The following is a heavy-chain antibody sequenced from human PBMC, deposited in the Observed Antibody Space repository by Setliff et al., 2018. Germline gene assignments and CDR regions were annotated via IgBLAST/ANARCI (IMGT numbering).Heavy chain of an antibody. Sequence: LRLSCAASGFTLRSYWMSWVRQAPGRGLEWVANIKEDGSETYYGGSVKGRFTISRDNAKNSLYLQMNSLRVEDTAVYYCVNSYRGYDDYPDYWGQGTLVTVSS. CDR2: IKEDGSET. CDR3: VNSYRGYDDYPDY. J-gene: IGHJ4*02. D-gene: IGHD3-16*02. V-gene: IGHV3-7*03. CDR1: GFTLRSYW.